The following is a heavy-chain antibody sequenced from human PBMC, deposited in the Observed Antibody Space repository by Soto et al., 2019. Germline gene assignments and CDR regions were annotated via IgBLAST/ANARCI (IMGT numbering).Heavy chain of an antibody. Sequence: SETLSLTCTVSGGSISSYYWSWIRQPPGKGLEWIGYIYYSGSTNYNPSLKSRVTISVDTSKNQFSLKLSSVTAEDTAVYYCAKDQGRGIAAAGYLDYWGQGTLVTVSS. CDR3: AKDQGRGIAAAGYLDY. V-gene: IGHV4-59*01. CDR2: IYYSGST. CDR1: GGSISSYY. J-gene: IGHJ4*02. D-gene: IGHD6-13*01.